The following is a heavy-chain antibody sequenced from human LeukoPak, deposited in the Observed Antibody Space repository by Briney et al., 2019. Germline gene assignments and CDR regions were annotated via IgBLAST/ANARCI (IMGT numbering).Heavy chain of an antibody. V-gene: IGHV3-7*04. Sequence: PGGSLRLSCAASGFTFSKYGMHWVRQAPGKGLEWVATIKEDGGPTYYVDSMKGRFTISRDNAKNTLYLQINSLRAEGTAVYYCARDSPGYGGYSYWGQGNLVTVSS. D-gene: IGHD5-12*01. J-gene: IGHJ4*02. CDR1: GFTFSKYG. CDR3: ARDSPGYGGYSY. CDR2: IKEDGGPT.